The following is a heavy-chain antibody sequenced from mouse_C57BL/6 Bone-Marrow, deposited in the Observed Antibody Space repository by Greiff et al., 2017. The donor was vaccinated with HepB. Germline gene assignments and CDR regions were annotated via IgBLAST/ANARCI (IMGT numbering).Heavy chain of an antibody. Sequence: QVQLKQPGAELVKPGASVKLSCKASGYTFTSYWMHWVKQRPGRGLEWIGRIDPNSGGTKYNEKFKSKATLTVDKPSSTAYMQLSSLTSEDSAVYYCARPPTPKYYGSSYEFAYWGQGTLVTVSA. CDR2: IDPNSGGT. J-gene: IGHJ3*01. CDR1: GYTFTSYW. CDR3: ARPPTPKYYGSSYEFAY. D-gene: IGHD1-1*01. V-gene: IGHV1-72*01.